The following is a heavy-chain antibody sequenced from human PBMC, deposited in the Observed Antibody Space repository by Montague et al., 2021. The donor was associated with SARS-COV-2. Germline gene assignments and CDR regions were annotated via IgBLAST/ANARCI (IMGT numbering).Heavy chain of an antibody. D-gene: IGHD6-13*01. Sequence: SETLSLTCTVSGGSISSSSYYWGWIRQPPGKGLEWIGSIYYSGSTYYXXXLKSRATISVDTSKNQFSLKLSSVTAADTAVYYCARVGRQQLVRLSGMDVWGQGTTVTVSS. CDR1: GGSISSSSYY. CDR3: ARVGRQQLVRLSGMDV. J-gene: IGHJ6*02. V-gene: IGHV4-39*07. CDR2: IYYSGST.